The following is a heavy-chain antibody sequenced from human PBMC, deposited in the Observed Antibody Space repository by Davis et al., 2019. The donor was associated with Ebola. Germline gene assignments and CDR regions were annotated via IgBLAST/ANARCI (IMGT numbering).Heavy chain of an antibody. J-gene: IGHJ4*02. CDR1: GGSISSYY. CDR3: ARSYIHYYDSSGYDFTIDY. CDR2: IYYSGST. Sequence: SETLSLTCTVSGGSISSYYWSWIRQPPGKGLEWIGYIYYSGSTNYNPSLKSRVTISVDTSKNQFSLKLSSVTAADTAVYYCARSYIHYYDSSGYDFTIDYWGQGTLVTVSS. D-gene: IGHD3-22*01. V-gene: IGHV4-59*01.